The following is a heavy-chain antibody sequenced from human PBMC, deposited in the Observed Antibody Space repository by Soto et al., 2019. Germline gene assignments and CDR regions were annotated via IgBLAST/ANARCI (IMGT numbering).Heavy chain of an antibody. V-gene: IGHV2-5*02. J-gene: IGHJ4*02. CDR3: AHGSGWLFDF. CDR1: GFSLTSNAVG. D-gene: IGHD6-19*01. Sequence: QITLKESGPTLVKPTQTLTLTCTFSGFSLTSNAVGVGWFRQPPGKALEWLALIYWDDDHHYSPSLKSRLTFTKDTSKNQVVLIMTNMDPVDTATYYCAHGSGWLFDFWGQGTLVTVSS. CDR2: IYWDDDH.